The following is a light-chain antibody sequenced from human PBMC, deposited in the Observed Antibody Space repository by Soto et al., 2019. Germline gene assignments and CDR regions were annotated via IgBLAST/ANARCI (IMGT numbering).Light chain of an antibody. V-gene: IGKV3-15*01. CDR1: ETVATN. Sequence: LVMTQSPATLSVSPGERATLSCRASETVATNLAWYQQKPGHAPRLLISVASNRAAGISDRFRGSGSGTEFTITXXSXRSEDSAIYYCQQYFEWPPMTFGQGTKVDIK. CDR2: VAS. CDR3: QQYFEWPPMT. J-gene: IGKJ1*01.